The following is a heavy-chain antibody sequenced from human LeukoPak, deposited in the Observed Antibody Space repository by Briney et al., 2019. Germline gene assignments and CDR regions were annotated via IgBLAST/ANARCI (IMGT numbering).Heavy chain of an antibody. Sequence: GASVKVSCKASGCTFTGYYMHWVRQAPGQGLEWMGWINPNSGGTNYAQKFQGRVTMTRDTSISTAYMELSRLRSDDTAVYYCAREVNTMVRGVIGGYFDYWGQGTLVTVSS. CDR2: INPNSGGT. J-gene: IGHJ4*02. V-gene: IGHV1-2*02. CDR1: GCTFTGYY. CDR3: AREVNTMVRGVIGGYFDY. D-gene: IGHD3-10*01.